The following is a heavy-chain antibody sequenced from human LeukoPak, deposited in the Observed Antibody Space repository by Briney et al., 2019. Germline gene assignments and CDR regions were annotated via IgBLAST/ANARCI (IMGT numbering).Heavy chain of an antibody. J-gene: IGHJ4*02. CDR3: ARDSIAAAGIGVY. V-gene: IGHV1-69*01. CDR1: GGTFSSYA. D-gene: IGHD6-13*01. CDR2: IIPIFGTA. Sequence: SVKVSCKASGGTFSSYAISWVRQAPGQGLEWMGGIIPIFGTANYAQKFQGGVTITADESTSTAYMELSSLRSEDTAVYYCARDSIAAAGIGVYWGQGTLVTVSS.